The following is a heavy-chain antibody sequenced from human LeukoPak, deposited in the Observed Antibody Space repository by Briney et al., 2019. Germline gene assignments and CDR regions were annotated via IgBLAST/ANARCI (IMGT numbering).Heavy chain of an antibody. CDR1: GGSISSGGYY. V-gene: IGHV4-31*03. D-gene: IGHD6-19*01. J-gene: IGHJ5*02. CDR3: ARDLGIAVAGTGWFDP. Sequence: SETLSLTCTVSGGSISSGGYYWSWIRQHPGTGLEWIGYIYYSGSTYYNPSLKSRVTISVDKSKNQFSLKLSSVTAADTAVYYCARDLGIAVAGTGWFDPWGQGTLVTVSS. CDR2: IYYSGST.